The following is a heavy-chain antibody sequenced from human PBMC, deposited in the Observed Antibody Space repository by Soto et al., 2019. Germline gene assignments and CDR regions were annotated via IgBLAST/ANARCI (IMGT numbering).Heavy chain of an antibody. CDR3: ARDQLEGNWFDP. CDR1: GGSISSGGYS. V-gene: IGHV4-30-2*01. J-gene: IGHJ5*02. D-gene: IGHD1-1*01. CDR2: IYHSGST. Sequence: QLQLQESGSGLVRPSQTLSLTCAVSGGSISSGGYSWNGIRQPPGKGLEWIGYIYHSGSTLYNPSLKSRVTISVYKSKNQFSLKLTSVTAADTAVYYCARDQLEGNWFDPWGQGTLVTVSS.